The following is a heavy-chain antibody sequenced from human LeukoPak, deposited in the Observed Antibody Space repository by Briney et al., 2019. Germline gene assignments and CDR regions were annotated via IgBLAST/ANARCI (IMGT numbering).Heavy chain of an antibody. J-gene: IGHJ5*02. D-gene: IGHD3-22*01. CDR1: GYTFTSYA. Sequence: GASVKVSCNASGYTFTSYAMHWVRQAPGQRLEWMGWINAGNGNTKYSQKFQGRVTITRDTSASTAYMELSSLRSEDTAVYYCARDPWSYYDSSGSTNWFDPWGQGTLVTVSS. CDR3: ARDPWSYYDSSGSTNWFDP. CDR2: INAGNGNT. V-gene: IGHV1-3*01.